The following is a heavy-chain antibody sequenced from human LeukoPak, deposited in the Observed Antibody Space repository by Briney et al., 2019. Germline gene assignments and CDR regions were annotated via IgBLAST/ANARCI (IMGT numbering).Heavy chain of an antibody. D-gene: IGHD3-10*01. CDR2: IWYDGSNI. Sequence: PGGSLRLSCATSGFTFSTCGMNWVRQAPGKGLEWVAVIWYDGSNIHYADSVKGRFTISRDNSKNTLYLQMSSLRAEDTAVYYCARDVGVIKYYYGMDVWGQGTTVTVS. CDR1: GFTFSTCG. CDR3: ARDVGVIKYYYGMDV. J-gene: IGHJ6*02. V-gene: IGHV3-33*01.